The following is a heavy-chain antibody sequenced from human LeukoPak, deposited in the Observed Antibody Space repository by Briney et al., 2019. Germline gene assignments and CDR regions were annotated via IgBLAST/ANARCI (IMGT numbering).Heavy chain of an antibody. CDR2: ISWNSGSI. Sequence: GRSLRLSCAASGFTFDDYAMHWVRQAPGKGLEWVSGISWNSGSIGYADSVKGRFTISRGNAKNSLYLQMNSLRAEDMALYYCAKDKWPFGIAVALGPFDYWGQGTLVTVSS. CDR3: AKDKWPFGIAVALGPFDY. J-gene: IGHJ4*02. V-gene: IGHV3-9*03. D-gene: IGHD6-19*01. CDR1: GFTFDDYA.